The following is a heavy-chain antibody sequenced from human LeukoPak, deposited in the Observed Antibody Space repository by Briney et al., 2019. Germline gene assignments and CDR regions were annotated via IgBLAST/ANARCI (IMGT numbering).Heavy chain of an antibody. J-gene: IGHJ4*02. CDR1: AGSISSYY. CDR3: ARHAAFAEYQSHLTHFDY. CDR2: IYHSGST. Sequence: PSETLSLTCTVSAGSISSYYWSWIRHRPGTRLEWIGYIYHSGSTNYNSSLKSRVTISVDTSKNQFSLKLSSVTAADTAVYYCARHAAFAEYQSHLTHFDYWGQGTLVTVSS. D-gene: IGHD2-2*01. V-gene: IGHV4-59*08.